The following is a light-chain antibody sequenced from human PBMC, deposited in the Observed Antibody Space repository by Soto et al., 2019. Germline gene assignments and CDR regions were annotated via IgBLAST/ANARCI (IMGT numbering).Light chain of an antibody. CDR3: QSYDSSLSGV. J-gene: IGLJ2*01. CDR1: SSNIGAGYD. CDR2: GNS. V-gene: IGLV1-40*01. Sequence: QSVLTQPPSVSGAPGQRVTISCTGSSSNIGAGYDVHWYQQLPGTAPKLLIYGNSNRPSGVPDRFSGSNPGNTASLAITGLQAEDEADYYCQSYDSSLSGVFGGGTKLTVL.